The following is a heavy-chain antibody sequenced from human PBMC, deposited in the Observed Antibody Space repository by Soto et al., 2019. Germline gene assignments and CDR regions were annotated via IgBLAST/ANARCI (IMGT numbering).Heavy chain of an antibody. CDR2: IDYKGNT. CDR1: GGSISTHY. CDR3: ARDYYGDYYFDS. J-gene: IGHJ4*02. Sequence: QVQLQESGPALVKPSETLSLTCTVSGGSISTHYWNWVRQPPGKGLEWIGYIDYKGNTKYNPSLKSRVTASVDTSNNQSSLNLNAVTAADTAVYHCARDYYGDYYFDSWGQGILVTVSS. V-gene: IGHV4-59*11. D-gene: IGHD4-17*01.